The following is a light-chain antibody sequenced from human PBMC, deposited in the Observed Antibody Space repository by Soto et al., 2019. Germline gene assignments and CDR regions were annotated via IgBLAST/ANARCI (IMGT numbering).Light chain of an antibody. CDR2: AAS. CDR1: EDISTW. Sequence: DIQMTQSTSSVSASVGDRVTITCRSSEDISTWLAWYQQKPGKAPKLLIYAASSLQSGVPSRFSGSGSGTDFTLTISSLQPEDFATYYCQHADSFPLITFGQGTRLEIK. V-gene: IGKV1-12*01. J-gene: IGKJ5*01. CDR3: QHADSFPLIT.